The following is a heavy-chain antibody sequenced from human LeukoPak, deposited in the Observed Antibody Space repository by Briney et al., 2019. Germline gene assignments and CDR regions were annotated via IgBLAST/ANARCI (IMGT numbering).Heavy chain of an antibody. CDR2: INPNSGGT. J-gene: IGHJ4*02. V-gene: IGHV1-2*02. Sequence: ASVKVSCKASGYTFTGYYIHWVRQAPGQGLEWMGWINPNSGGTNYAQKFQGRVTITADKSTSTAYMELSSLRSEDTAVYYCASGTTDIVVVPATLRNYYFDYWGQGTLVTVSS. CDR1: GYTFTGYY. CDR3: ASGTTDIVVVPATLRNYYFDY. D-gene: IGHD2-2*01.